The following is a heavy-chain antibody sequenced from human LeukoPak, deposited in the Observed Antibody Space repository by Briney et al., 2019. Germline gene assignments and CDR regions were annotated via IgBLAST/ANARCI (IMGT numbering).Heavy chain of an antibody. Sequence: SETLSLTCTVSGGSISSYYWSWIRQPPGKGLEWIGYIYYSGSTNYNPSLKSRVTISVDTSKNQFSLKLSSVTAADTAVYYCARDGLQVGYCSGGSCRADAFDIWGQGTMVTVSS. J-gene: IGHJ3*02. CDR1: GGSISSYY. CDR3: ARDGLQVGYCSGGSCRADAFDI. CDR2: IYYSGST. V-gene: IGHV4-59*01. D-gene: IGHD2-15*01.